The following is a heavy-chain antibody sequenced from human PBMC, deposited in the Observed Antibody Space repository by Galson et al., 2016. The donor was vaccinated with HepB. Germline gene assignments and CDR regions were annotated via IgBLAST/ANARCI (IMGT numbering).Heavy chain of an antibody. Sequence: SETLSLTCSVFDYSITSGYYWGWIRQPPGKGLEWLGSIYHSGSTYYHPSLKSRVNISVDTSKNRFSLKLTSVTAADTAVYYCARSDPSAWFDPWGQGTLVTVSS. J-gene: IGHJ5*02. V-gene: IGHV4-38-2*02. D-gene: IGHD6-19*01. CDR1: DYSITSGYY. CDR2: IYHSGST. CDR3: ARSDPSAWFDP.